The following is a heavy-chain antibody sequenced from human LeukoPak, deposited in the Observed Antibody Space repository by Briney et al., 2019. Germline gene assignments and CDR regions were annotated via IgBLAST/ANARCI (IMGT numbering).Heavy chain of an antibody. CDR3: GRDFHDSLDY. V-gene: IGHV1-2*02. Sequence: ASVKVSCKASGYTFTGYYMHWVRQAPGQGLEWMGWINPDSGGANFAEKFKGRVTMTRDSSISTAYMELSRLRSDDTAVDYCGRDFHDSLDYWGQGTLVTVSS. CDR1: GYTFTGYY. CDR2: INPDSGGA. J-gene: IGHJ4*02.